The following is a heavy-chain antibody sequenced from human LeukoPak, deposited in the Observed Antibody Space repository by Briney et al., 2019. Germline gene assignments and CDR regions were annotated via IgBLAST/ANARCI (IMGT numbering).Heavy chain of an antibody. Sequence: GGALRLSCAASGFTFSSYAMNWVRQAPGKGRGWLSDISSDGSTIYYADSVKGRITISRDNARKSLYLQMNSLRAEDTAVYYCVPQKGYGGNPLDYWGQGTLVTVST. V-gene: IGHV3-48*01. J-gene: IGHJ4*02. CDR2: ISSDGSTI. CDR1: GFTFSSYA. D-gene: IGHD4-23*01. CDR3: VPQKGYGGNPLDY.